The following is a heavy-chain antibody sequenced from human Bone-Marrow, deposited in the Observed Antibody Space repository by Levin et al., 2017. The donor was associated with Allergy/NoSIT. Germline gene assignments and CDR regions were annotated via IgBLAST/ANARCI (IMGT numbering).Heavy chain of an antibody. D-gene: IGHD5-24*01. CDR1: GGSISTYY. V-gene: IGHV4-59*01. J-gene: IGHJ4*02. Sequence: SQTLSLTCTVSGGSISTYYWSWIRPPPGGGLEWIGYIYNSGSTNYNPSLTSRVTISVDTSKSQFSLELSSVTAADTAIYYCATQKYGSNPYYFNYWGQGTLVTVSS. CDR2: IYNSGST. CDR3: ATQKYGSNPYYFNY.